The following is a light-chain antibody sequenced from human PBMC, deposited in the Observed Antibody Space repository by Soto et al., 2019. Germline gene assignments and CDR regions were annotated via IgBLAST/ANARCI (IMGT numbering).Light chain of an antibody. CDR3: FSSGGSPTYV. CDR1: SSNAGSYKL. V-gene: IGLV2-23*02. Sequence: QSVLTQPASVSGSPGQSITISCTGTSSNAGSYKLVSWYQQHPGKAPKLMIFEINKRPSGVSNRFSGSKSRNTASLTISGSKVEDEADYFCFSSGGSPTYVFGTETKVTVL. J-gene: IGLJ1*01. CDR2: EIN.